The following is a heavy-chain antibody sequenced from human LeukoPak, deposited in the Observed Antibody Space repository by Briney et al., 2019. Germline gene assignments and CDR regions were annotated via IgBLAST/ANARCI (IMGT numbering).Heavy chain of an antibody. J-gene: IGHJ6*03. CDR2: TYYRSKWYN. CDR1: GDSVSSNSAA. Sequence: PSQTLSLTCAISGDSVSSNSAAWNWIRQSPSRGLEWLGRTYYRSKWYNDYAVSVKSRITINPDTSKNQFSLQLNSVTPEDTAVYYCARATRGWYDVYYYYYMDVWGKGTTVTISS. V-gene: IGHV6-1*01. CDR3: ARATRGWYDVYYYYYMDV. D-gene: IGHD6-19*01.